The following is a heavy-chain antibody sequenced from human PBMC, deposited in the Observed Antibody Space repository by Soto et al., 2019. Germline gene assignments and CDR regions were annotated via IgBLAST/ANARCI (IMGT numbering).Heavy chain of an antibody. CDR2: ISGSGGST. Sequence: VGSLRLSCAASGFTFSSYAMSWVRQAPGKGLEWVSAISGSGGSTYYADSVKGRFTISRDNSKNTLYLQMNSLRAEDTAVYYCAKGTYGSGSYYDRRRNWYFDLWGRGTLVTVSS. CDR1: GFTFSSYA. J-gene: IGHJ2*01. CDR3: AKGTYGSGSYYDRRRNWYFDL. D-gene: IGHD3-10*01. V-gene: IGHV3-23*01.